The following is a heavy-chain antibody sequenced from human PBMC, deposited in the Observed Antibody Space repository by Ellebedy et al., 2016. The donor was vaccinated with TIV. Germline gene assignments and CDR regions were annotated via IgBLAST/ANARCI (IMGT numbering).Heavy chain of an antibody. D-gene: IGHD3-22*01. J-gene: IGHJ4*02. Sequence: GESLKISXKGSGYRFTNYWIGWVRQMLGKGLEWMGIIYPGDSDTRYSPSFQGQFTMSADKSISTAYLQWSSLEASDTATYYCARRADYYDSSGYGPVDYWGQGTLVTVSS. V-gene: IGHV5-51*01. CDR1: GYRFTNYW. CDR3: ARRADYYDSSGYGPVDY. CDR2: IYPGDSDT.